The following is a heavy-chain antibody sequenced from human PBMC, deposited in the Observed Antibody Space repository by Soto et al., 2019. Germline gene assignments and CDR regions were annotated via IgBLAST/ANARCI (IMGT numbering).Heavy chain of an antibody. Sequence: QITLKESGPTLVKPTQTLTLTCTFSGFSLSTSGVGVGRIRQPPGKALEWLALIYWDDDKRYSPSLKSRLTITKDTSKNQVVLTMTNMDPVDTATYYCARWGGYYYYYYMDVWGKGTTVTVSS. J-gene: IGHJ6*03. D-gene: IGHD3-16*01. CDR1: GFSLSTSGVG. V-gene: IGHV2-5*02. CDR3: ARWGGYYYYYYMDV. CDR2: IYWDDDK.